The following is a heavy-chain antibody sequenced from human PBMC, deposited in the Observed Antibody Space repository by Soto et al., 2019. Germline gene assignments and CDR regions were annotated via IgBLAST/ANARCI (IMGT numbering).Heavy chain of an antibody. CDR3: ARGGYYYGMDV. J-gene: IGHJ6*02. CDR1: GGSFSGYY. CDR2: INHSGST. V-gene: IGHV4-34*01. Sequence: LSLTCAVYGGSFSGYYWSWIRQPPGKGLEWIGEINHSGSTNYNPSLKSRVTISVDTSKNQFSLKLSSVTAADTAVYYCARGGYYYGMDVWGQGTTVTVSS.